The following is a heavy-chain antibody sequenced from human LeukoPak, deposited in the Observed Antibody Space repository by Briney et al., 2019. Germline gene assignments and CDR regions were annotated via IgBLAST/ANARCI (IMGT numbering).Heavy chain of an antibody. CDR3: ARRVAAAGYFDY. V-gene: IGHV1-18*01. D-gene: IGHD6-13*01. CDR2: ISAYNGNT. Sequence: ASVKVSCKASGGTFSSYAISWVRQAPGQGLEWMGWISAYNGNTNYAQKLQGRVTMTTDTSTSTAYMELRSLRSDDTAVYYCARRVAAAGYFDYWGQGTLVTVSS. J-gene: IGHJ4*02. CDR1: GGTFSSYA.